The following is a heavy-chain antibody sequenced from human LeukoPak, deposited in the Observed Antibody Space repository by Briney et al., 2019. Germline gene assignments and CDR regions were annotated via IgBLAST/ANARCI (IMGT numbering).Heavy chain of an antibody. D-gene: IGHD3-10*01. CDR3: ARDRVLGQPRYYYYYMDV. V-gene: IGHV3-23*01. Sequence: PGGSLRLSCAASGFTFSSYAMTWVRQAPGKGLEWVSGISGSGGSTNYADSVKGRFTISRDKSKNTLYLQMNSLRVEDTAVYYCARDRVLGQPRYYYYYMDVWGKGTTVTVSS. CDR1: GFTFSSYA. J-gene: IGHJ6*03. CDR2: ISGSGGST.